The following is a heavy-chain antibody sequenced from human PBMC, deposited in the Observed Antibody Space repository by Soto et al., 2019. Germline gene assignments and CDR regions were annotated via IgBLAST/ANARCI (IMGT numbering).Heavy chain of an antibody. V-gene: IGHV4-39*01. CDR3: ARRQSSCWYGL. Sequence: QLQLQESGPGLVKPSETLSLTCTVSGGSISSSSYYWGWIRQPPGKGLEWIGSIYYSGSTYYNPSLKSRITISVDTSKNQFSLKLSSVTAADTAVYYCARRQSSCWYGLWGQGTLVTVSS. J-gene: IGHJ4*02. CDR1: GGSISSSSYY. D-gene: IGHD6-13*01. CDR2: IYYSGST.